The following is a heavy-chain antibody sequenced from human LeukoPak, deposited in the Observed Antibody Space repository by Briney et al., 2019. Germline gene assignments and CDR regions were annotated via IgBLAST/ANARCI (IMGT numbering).Heavy chain of an antibody. CDR3: ARVTTRFHAFDI. D-gene: IGHD1-1*01. J-gene: IGHJ3*02. Sequence: SETLSLTCTVSGGSLSSYYWSWLRQPPGKGLEWIGYIYYSGSTNYNPSLKSRVTISVDTSKNQFSLKLSSVTAADTAVYYCARVTTRFHAFDIWGQGTMVTVSS. V-gene: IGHV4-59*01. CDR1: GGSLSSYY. CDR2: IYYSGST.